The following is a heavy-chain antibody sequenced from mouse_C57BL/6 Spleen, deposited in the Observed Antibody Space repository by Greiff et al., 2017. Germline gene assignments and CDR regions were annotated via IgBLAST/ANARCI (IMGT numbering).Heavy chain of an antibody. CDR2: IDPSDSYT. D-gene: IGHD1-1*01. V-gene: IGHV1-69*01. CDR1: GYTFTSYW. Sequence: QVQLQQPGAELVMPGASVKLSCKASGYTFTSYWMHWVKQRPGQGLEWIGEIDPSDSYTNYNQKFKGKSTLTVDKSSSTAYMQLSSLTSEDSAVYYCARAGEVANWYFDVWGTGTTVTVSS. CDR3: ARAGEVANWYFDV. J-gene: IGHJ1*03.